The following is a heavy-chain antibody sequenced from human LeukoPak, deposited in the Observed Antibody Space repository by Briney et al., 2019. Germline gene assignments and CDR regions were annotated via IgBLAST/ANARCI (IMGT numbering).Heavy chain of an antibody. D-gene: IGHD1-7*01. CDR2: INHSGST. J-gene: IGHJ4*02. V-gene: IGHV4-34*01. CDR3: ARDELGPVDY. CDR1: GGAFSGYY. Sequence: SETLSLTCAVYGGAFSGYYWSWIRQPPGKGLEWIGEINHSGSTNYNPSLKSRVTISVDTSKNQFSLKLSSVTAADTAVYYCARDELGPVDYWGQGTLVTVSS.